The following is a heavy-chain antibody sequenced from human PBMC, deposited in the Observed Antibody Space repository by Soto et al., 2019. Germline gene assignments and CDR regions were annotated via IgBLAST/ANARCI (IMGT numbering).Heavy chain of an antibody. CDR3: ATDLRGGARYFDWLLPRNYYFDY. J-gene: IGHJ4*02. Sequence: GASVKVSCKVSGYTLAELSMHWVRQAPGKGLEWMGGFDPEDGETIYAQKFQGRVTMTEDTSTDTAYMELSSLRSEDTAVYYCATDLRGGARYFDWLLPRNYYFDYWGQGTLVTVSS. CDR1: GYTLAELS. CDR2: FDPEDGET. V-gene: IGHV1-24*01. D-gene: IGHD3-9*01.